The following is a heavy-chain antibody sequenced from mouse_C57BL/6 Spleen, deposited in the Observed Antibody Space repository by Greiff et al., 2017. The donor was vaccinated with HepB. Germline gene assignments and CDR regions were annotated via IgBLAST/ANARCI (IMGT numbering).Heavy chain of an antibody. J-gene: IGHJ4*01. V-gene: IGHV2-5*01. Sequence: QVQLQQSGPGLVQPSQSLSITCTVSGFSLTSYGVHWVRQSPGKGLEWLGVIWRGGSTDYNAAFMSRLSITKDNSKSQVFFKMNSLQADDTAIYYCAKNDYVYYYAMDYWGQGTSVTVSS. CDR2: IWRGGST. CDR1: GFSLTSYG. CDR3: AKNDYVYYYAMDY. D-gene: IGHD2-4*01.